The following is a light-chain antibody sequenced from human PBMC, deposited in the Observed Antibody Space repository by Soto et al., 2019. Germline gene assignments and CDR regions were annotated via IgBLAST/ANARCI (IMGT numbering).Light chain of an antibody. CDR2: SNN. CDR3: AAWDDSLNGWV. J-gene: IGLJ3*02. V-gene: IGLV1-44*01. CDR1: SSNIGSNT. Sequence: QSVLTQPPSASGTPGQRVTISCSGISSNIGSNTVNWYQQLPGTAPKLLIYSNNQRPSGVSDRFSGSKSGTSASLAISGLQSEDEADYYCAAWDDSLNGWVFGGGTKLTVL.